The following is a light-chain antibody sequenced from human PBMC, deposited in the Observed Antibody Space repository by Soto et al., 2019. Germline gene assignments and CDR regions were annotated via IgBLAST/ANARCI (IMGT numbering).Light chain of an antibody. Sequence: ETVLTQSPGTLSLSPWERATLSCRASQSIKNNSLAWYQQKSGQAPRLLFYGASSRATGIPDRFSGSGSGTDFTLTISRLDPEDFAVYYCQQYDTSKTFGQGTKLEIK. CDR2: GAS. CDR1: QSIKNNS. V-gene: IGKV3-20*01. J-gene: IGKJ1*01. CDR3: QQYDTSKT.